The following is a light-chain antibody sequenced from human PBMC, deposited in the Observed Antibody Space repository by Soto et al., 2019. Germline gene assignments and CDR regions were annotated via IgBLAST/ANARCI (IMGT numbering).Light chain of an antibody. V-gene: IGKV2-30*01. Sequence: DVVMTQSPLSLPVTLGQPASISCRSSQGLVSSDGNTYLNWYQQRPGQSPRRLIYKVSNRNSGVPDRFSGMGSGTDFTLKISRVEAEDVGVYYCLQGSHWPWTFGQGTKVEI. CDR3: LQGSHWPWT. CDR2: KVS. CDR1: QGLVSSDGNTY. J-gene: IGKJ1*01.